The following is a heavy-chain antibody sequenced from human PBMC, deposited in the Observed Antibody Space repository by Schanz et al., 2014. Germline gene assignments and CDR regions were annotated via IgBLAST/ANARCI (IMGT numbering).Heavy chain of an antibody. D-gene: IGHD3-16*02. CDR3: AKYRYSVFDFDY. V-gene: IGHV3-23*04. CDR2: ISGSGVIT. J-gene: IGHJ4*02. CDR1: GFTFSSYP. Sequence: EVQLVESGGGLVQPGGSLTLSCAASGFTFSSYPMSWVRQAPGKGLEWVSGISGSGVITYYEDSVKGRFTISRDNSKNTLYLQMNSLRAEDTAIYYCAKYRYSVFDFDYWGQGTLVTVSS.